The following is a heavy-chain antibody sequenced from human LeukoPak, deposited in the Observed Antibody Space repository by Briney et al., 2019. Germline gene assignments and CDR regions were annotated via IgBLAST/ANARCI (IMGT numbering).Heavy chain of an antibody. CDR2: NSGCGGSK. V-gene: IGHV3-23*01. D-gene: IGHD3-10*01. J-gene: IGHJ6*02. CDR1: GFTFSSYA. Sequence: PGESLRLSCAASGFTFSSYAMNWVRQAPGEGLEWVSTNSGCGGSKHYGDSVEGRFTISRDNSKNTVYLQMNSLRAEDTAIYYCAKLTSASGAYGVDVWGQGTTVTVSS. CDR3: AKLTSASGAYGVDV.